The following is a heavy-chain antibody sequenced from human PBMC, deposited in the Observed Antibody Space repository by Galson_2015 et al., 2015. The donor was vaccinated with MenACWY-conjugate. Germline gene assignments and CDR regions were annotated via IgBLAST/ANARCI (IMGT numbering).Heavy chain of an antibody. D-gene: IGHD3-3*01. CDR2: IIGGGGTT. Sequence: SLRLSCAVSGFTFSDYTMGWVRQAPGKGLEWVSTIIGGGGTTYYADSVKGRFSTPRDNSKNTLDVQMNSLRVEDTAVYYCAKGVRSGHTYGAFEIWGQGTMVTVSS. V-gene: IGHV3-23*01. CDR1: GFTFSDYT. J-gene: IGHJ3*02. CDR3: AKGVRSGHTYGAFEI.